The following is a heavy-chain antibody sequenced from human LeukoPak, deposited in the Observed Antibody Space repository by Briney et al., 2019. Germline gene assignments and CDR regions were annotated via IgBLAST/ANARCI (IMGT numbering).Heavy chain of an antibody. D-gene: IGHD3-22*01. CDR3: VRNASSGFFND. V-gene: IGHV4-4*07. J-gene: IGHJ4*02. Sequence: PSETLSLTCTVSGGSISSYYWSWIRQPAGKGLEWIGRIYTSGSTNYNPSLKSRVTMSADTSKNQFSLTLTSVTAADTAVYFCVRNASSGFFNDWSQGTRVTVSS. CDR2: IYTSGST. CDR1: GGSISSYY.